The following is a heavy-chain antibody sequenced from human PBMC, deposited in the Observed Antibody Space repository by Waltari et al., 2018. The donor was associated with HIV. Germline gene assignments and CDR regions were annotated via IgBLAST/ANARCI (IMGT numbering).Heavy chain of an antibody. D-gene: IGHD3-9*01. V-gene: IGHV1-3*01. J-gene: IGHJ5*02. CDR3: ARDLGPVLRYFEVGNWFDP. CDR1: GYTFTSYA. Sequence: QVQLVQSGAEVKKPGASVKVSCKASGYTFTSYAMHWVRQAPGQRLEWMGWINAGNGNTKYSQKFQGRVTITRDTSASTAYMELSSLRSEDTAVYYCARDLGPVLRYFEVGNWFDPWGQGTLVTVSS. CDR2: INAGNGNT.